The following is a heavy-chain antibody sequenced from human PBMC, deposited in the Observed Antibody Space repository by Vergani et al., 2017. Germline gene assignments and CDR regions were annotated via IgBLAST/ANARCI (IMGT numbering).Heavy chain of an antibody. Sequence: QVQLVESGGGVVQPGRSLRLSCAASGFTFSSYGMHWVRQAPGKGLEWVAVISYDGSNKYYADSVKGRFTISRDNAKNSLYLQMHSLRAEDTAVYYCARDPGFSRHFDYWGQGTLVTVSS. CDR3: ARDPGFSRHFDY. D-gene: IGHD1-1*01. CDR2: ISYDGSNK. CDR1: GFTFSSYG. J-gene: IGHJ4*02. V-gene: IGHV3-30*03.